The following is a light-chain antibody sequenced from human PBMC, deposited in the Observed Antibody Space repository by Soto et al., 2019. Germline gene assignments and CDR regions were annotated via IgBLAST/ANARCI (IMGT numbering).Light chain of an antibody. CDR1: SSDVGGYNY. J-gene: IGLJ1*01. V-gene: IGLV2-11*01. CDR3: CSYAGSYTLV. CDR2: DVN. Sequence: QSVLTQPRSVSGSPGQSVTISCTGTSSDVGGYNYVSWYQQHPGKAPKLMIYDVNKRPSGVPDRFSGSKSGNTASLTISGLQAEDEADYYCCSYAGSYTLVFGTGTKVTDL.